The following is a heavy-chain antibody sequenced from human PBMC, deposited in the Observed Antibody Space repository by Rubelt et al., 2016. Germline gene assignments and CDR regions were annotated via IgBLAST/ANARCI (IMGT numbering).Heavy chain of an antibody. V-gene: IGHV1-3*01. J-gene: IGHJ4*02. CDR2: ISAYSGNA. D-gene: IGHD1-1*01. Sequence: QVQLVQSGAEVKKPGASVKVSCKASGYTFTSYAMHWVRQAPGQRLEWMGWISAYSGNANYAQKLEGRFTMTTDTATSTAYLELRSLRSDDTAVYYCARDVRESSNWYEEGNDYWGPGAQVTVSS. CDR1: GYTFTSYA. CDR3: ARDVRESSNWYEEGNDY.